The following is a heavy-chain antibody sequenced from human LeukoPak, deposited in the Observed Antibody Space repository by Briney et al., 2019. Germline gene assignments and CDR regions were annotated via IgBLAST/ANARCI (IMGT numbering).Heavy chain of an antibody. J-gene: IGHJ5*02. CDR2: ISYDGSNK. CDR1: GFTFSSYA. V-gene: IGHV3-30-3*02. D-gene: IGHD5-18*01. CDR3: AKIGDNTAGFDP. Sequence: GGSLRLSCAASGFTFSSYAMHWVRQAPGKGLEWVAVISYDGSNKYYADSVKGRFTISRDNSKNTLYLQMNSLRAEDTAVYYCAKIGDNTAGFDPWGQGTLVTVSS.